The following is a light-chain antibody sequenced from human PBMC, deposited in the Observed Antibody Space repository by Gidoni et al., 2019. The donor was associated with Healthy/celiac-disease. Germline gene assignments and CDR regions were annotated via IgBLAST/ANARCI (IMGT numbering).Light chain of an antibody. J-gene: IGKJ2*01. V-gene: IGKV3-15*01. Sequence: EIVLTQSPATLSLSPGERATLSCRASQSVSSNLAWYQQKPGQAPRLLIYGISTRATGIPARGRGRGAGRKFTLTIRRLQSEEIAEYISQKNNKRGIMYTFGQGTKVEIK. CDR3: QKNNKRGIMYT. CDR1: QSVSSN. CDR2: GIS.